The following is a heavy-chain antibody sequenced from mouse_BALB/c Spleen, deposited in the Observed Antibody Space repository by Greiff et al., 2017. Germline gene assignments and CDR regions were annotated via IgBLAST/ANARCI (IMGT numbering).Heavy chain of an antibody. CDR3: ARHSYGKGYYAMDY. V-gene: IGHV5-12-1*01. J-gene: IGHJ4*01. Sequence: DVMLVESGGGLVKPGGSLKLSCAASGFAFSSYDMSWVRQTPEKRLEWVAYISSGGGSTYYPDTVKGRFTISRDNAKNTLYLQMSSLKSEDTAMYYCARHSYGKGYYAMDYWGQGTSVTVSS. CDR1: GFAFSSYD. D-gene: IGHD2-1*01. CDR2: ISSGGGST.